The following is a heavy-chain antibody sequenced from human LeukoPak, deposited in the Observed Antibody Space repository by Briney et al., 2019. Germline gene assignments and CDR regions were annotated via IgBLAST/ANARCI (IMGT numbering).Heavy chain of an antibody. V-gene: IGHV3-30*04. J-gene: IGHJ6*02. CDR3: ARELPSSYVPEFATSMDV. D-gene: IGHD3-16*01. CDR1: GFTFGSYA. Sequence: PGRSLRLSCAASGFTFGSYAMHWVRQAPGKGLEWVAVISYDGTNKYYADSVKGRFTISRDNSKNTLYLQMNSLRAEDTAVYYCARELPSSYVPEFATSMDVWGQGTTVTVSS. CDR2: ISYDGTNK.